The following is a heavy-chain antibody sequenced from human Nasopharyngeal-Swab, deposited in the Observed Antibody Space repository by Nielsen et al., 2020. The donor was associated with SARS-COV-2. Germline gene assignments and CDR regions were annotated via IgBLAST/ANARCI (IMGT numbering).Heavy chain of an antibody. CDR1: GFTFSDYY. Sequence: GESLKISCAASGFTFSDYYMSWIRQAPGKGLEWVSYISSSSSYTNYADSVKGRFTISRDNAKNSLYLQMNSLRAEDTAVYYCARGSVAVAGSDWYFDLWGRGTLVTVSS. CDR3: ARGSVAVAGSDWYFDL. J-gene: IGHJ2*01. CDR2: ISSSSSYT. V-gene: IGHV3-11*06. D-gene: IGHD6-19*01.